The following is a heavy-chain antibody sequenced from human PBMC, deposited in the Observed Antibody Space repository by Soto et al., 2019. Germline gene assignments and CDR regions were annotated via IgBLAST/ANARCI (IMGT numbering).Heavy chain of an antibody. Sequence: GGSLRLSCAAPGFSFSVYALHWIRQAPGEGLEWVAVISPNGNNQYYADSVKGRFTISRDTSKSTLSLQMTSLRPEDTAVYYCASGAAFYYDTSRYWGQGTLVTVSS. CDR1: GFSFSVYA. CDR2: ISPNGNNQ. CDR3: ASGAAFYYDTSRY. D-gene: IGHD3-22*01. J-gene: IGHJ4*02. V-gene: IGHV3-30*04.